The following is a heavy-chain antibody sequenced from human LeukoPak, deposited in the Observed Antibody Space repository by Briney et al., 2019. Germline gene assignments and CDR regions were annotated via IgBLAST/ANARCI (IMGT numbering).Heavy chain of an antibody. CDR1: GFTFSSYS. V-gene: IGHV3-21*01. CDR3: ASLIVVVPAAIYFDY. Sequence: GGSLRLSCAASGFTFSSYSMNWFRQAPGKGLDWVSSISSSSSYIYYADSVKGRFTISRDNAKNSLYLQMNSLRAEDTAVYYCASLIVVVPAAIYFDYWGQGTLVTVSS. J-gene: IGHJ4*02. CDR2: ISSSSSYI. D-gene: IGHD2-2*02.